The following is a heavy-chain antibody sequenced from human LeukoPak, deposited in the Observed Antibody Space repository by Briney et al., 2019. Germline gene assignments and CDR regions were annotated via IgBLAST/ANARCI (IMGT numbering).Heavy chain of an antibody. V-gene: IGHV3-48*02. CDR3: ASSDSGSYHDAFDI. D-gene: IGHD1-26*01. J-gene: IGHJ3*02. CDR1: GFAFSSYS. Sequence: PGGSLRLSRAASGFAFSSYSINWVRPAPGEGPEWISYISSSSSTTYYADSVKGRFTISRDNAKNSLYLQMNSLTDEDTAVYYCASSDSGSYHDAFDIWGQGTMVTVSS. CDR2: ISSSSSTT.